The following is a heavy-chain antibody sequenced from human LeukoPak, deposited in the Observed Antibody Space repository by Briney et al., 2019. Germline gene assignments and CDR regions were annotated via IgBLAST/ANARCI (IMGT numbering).Heavy chain of an antibody. CDR2: INHRGST. V-gene: IGHV4-34*01. J-gene: IGHJ5*02. CDR1: GGSFSGYY. CDR3: ARGGRTTRFYDFWSGRFDP. D-gene: IGHD3-3*01. Sequence: SETLSLTCAVYGGSFSGYYWSWIRQPPGKGLEGFGEINHRGSTNSNPSLKSRVHISVDTSKNQCSLELSSVTAADTAVYYCARGGRTTRFYDFWSGRFDPWGQGTLVTVSS.